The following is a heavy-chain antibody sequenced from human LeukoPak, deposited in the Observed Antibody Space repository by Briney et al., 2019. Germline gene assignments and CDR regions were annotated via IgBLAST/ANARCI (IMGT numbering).Heavy chain of an antibody. D-gene: IGHD3-9*01. CDR3: ARGSSDINAFDI. Sequence: GGSLRLSCAASGFTFSSYGMHWVRQAPGKGLGWVAVIWYDGSNKYYADSVKGRFTISRDNSKNTLYLQMNSLRAEDTAVYYCARGSSDINAFDIWGQGTMVTVSS. CDR2: IWYDGSNK. J-gene: IGHJ3*02. CDR1: GFTFSSYG. V-gene: IGHV3-33*01.